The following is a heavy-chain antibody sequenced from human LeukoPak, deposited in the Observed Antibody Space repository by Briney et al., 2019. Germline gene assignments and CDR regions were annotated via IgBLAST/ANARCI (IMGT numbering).Heavy chain of an antibody. CDR3: ATAGGDGSRMGFDP. J-gene: IGHJ5*02. Sequence: GGSLRLSCADSGFTFSRYWTHWVRQTPGKGLVWVSCISADGSVTRYTDSVKGRFTISRDNTKSTLYLQMHSLRAEDTAVYYCATAGGDGSRMGFDPWGQGTLVTVSS. CDR1: GFTFSRYW. D-gene: IGHD2-15*01. CDR2: ISADGSVT. V-gene: IGHV3-74*01.